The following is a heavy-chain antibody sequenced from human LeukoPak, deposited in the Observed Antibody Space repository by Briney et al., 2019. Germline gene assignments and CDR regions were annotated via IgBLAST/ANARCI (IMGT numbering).Heavy chain of an antibody. CDR1: GGSISSSSYY. D-gene: IGHD3-10*01. J-gene: IGHJ6*03. V-gene: IGHV4-39*07. Sequence: PSETLSLTCTVSGGSISSSSYYWGWIRQPPGKGLEWIGSIYYSGSTYYNPSLKSRVTISVDTSKNQFSLKLSSVTAADTAVYCCARDTRITMVRGAYYMDVWGKGTTVTVSS. CDR2: IYYSGST. CDR3: ARDTRITMVRGAYYMDV.